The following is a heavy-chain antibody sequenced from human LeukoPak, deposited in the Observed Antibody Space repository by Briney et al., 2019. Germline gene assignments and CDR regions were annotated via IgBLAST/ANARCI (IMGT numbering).Heavy chain of an antibody. V-gene: IGHV3-30-3*01. CDR2: ISYDGSHK. Sequence: GRSLRLSCAASGFTFSSYAMHWVRQAPGKGLEWVAVISYDGSHKYYADSVKGRFTISRDNSKNTLYLQMNSLRAEDTAVYYCARDPLSLYYFDYWGQGTLVTVSS. J-gene: IGHJ4*02. CDR3: ARDPLSLYYFDY. CDR1: GFTFSSYA.